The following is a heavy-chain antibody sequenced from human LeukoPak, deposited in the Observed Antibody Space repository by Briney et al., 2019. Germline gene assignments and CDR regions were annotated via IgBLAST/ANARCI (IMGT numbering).Heavy chain of an antibody. V-gene: IGHV3-33*06. Sequence: GRSLRLSCAASGLTFSRHAMHWVRQAPGKGLEWVAVIWYDGSNKYYADSVKGRSTISRDNSNNTLYLQLNSLRADDTAVCYCAKVTDSSGYFPSDYWGQGTLVTVSS. CDR2: IWYDGSNK. CDR1: GLTFSRHA. D-gene: IGHD3-22*01. J-gene: IGHJ4*02. CDR3: AKVTDSSGYFPSDY.